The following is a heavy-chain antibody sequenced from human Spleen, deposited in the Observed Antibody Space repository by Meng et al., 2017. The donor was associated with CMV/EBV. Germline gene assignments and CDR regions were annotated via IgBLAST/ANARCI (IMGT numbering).Heavy chain of an antibody. CDR3: AAGYCSSTSCYTFDY. Sequence: ASVKVSCKASGYSFTDYYLHWVRQAPGQGLEWMGWINPNSGGTNFAQKFQDRVTMTRDTSITTAYMELRRLRSDDTAVYYCAAGYCSSTSCYTFDYWGQGTLVTVSS. D-gene: IGHD2-2*02. J-gene: IGHJ4*02. CDR2: INPNSGGT. CDR1: GYSFTDYY. V-gene: IGHV1-2*02.